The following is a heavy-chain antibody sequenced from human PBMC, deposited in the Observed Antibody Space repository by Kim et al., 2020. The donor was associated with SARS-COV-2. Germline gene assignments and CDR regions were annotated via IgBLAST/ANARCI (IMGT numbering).Heavy chain of an antibody. V-gene: IGHV4-39*01. CDR3: AVILRGNF. CDR2: IFSGGNT. J-gene: IGHJ4*02. CDR1: GRSISGTTYS. D-gene: IGHD1-26*01. Sequence: SETLSLTCSVSGRSISGTTYSWDWIRQPPGKGLEWIGTIFSGGNTYYNPSLQSRVTISVDTSKNQFSLDLSSVTAADTAVYYCAVILRGNFWGQGTLVTVSS.